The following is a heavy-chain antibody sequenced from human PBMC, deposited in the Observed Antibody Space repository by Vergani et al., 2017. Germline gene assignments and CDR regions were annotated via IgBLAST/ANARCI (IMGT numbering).Heavy chain of an antibody. V-gene: IGHV3-9*01. CDR3: AAGVGSGWYPRTAFDI. CDR1: GFTFDDSA. CDR2: ISWNSGSI. Sequence: EVQLVESGGGLVQPGRSLRLSCAASGFTFDDSAMHWVRQAPGKGLEWVSGISWNSGSIGYADSVKGRFTISRDNAKNSLYLQMNSLRAEDTALYYCAAGVGSGWYPRTAFDIWGQGTMVTVSS. D-gene: IGHD6-19*01. J-gene: IGHJ3*02.